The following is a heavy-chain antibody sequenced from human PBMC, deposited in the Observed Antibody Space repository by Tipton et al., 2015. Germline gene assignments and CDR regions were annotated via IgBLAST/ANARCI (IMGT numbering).Heavy chain of an antibody. D-gene: IGHD3-22*01. V-gene: IGHV4-61*01. CDR1: GGSVSSGSYY. CDR3: ARAQTNFYDSSGFDWKFDL. CDR2: ISYTETS. Sequence: TLSLTCTVSGGSVSSGSYYWSWIRQPPGKGLEWIGYISYTETSHYNPSLKSRVTISVDTSKNQLSLQLRSVTPADTAVYYCARAQTNFYDSSGFDWKFDLWGRGALVTVSP. J-gene: IGHJ2*01.